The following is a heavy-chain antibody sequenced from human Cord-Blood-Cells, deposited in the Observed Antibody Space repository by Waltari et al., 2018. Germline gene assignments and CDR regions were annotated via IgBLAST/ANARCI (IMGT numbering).Heavy chain of an antibody. D-gene: IGHD6-6*01. V-gene: IGHV4-34*01. J-gene: IGHJ6*02. CDR2: INHSGST. Sequence: QVQLQQWGAGLLKPSETLSLTCAVYGGSFSGYYWSWIRQPPGKGLEWIGEINHSGSTNYNPSLESRFTISVDTSKNQFSLKLSSVTAADTAVYYCASGRIAARPIYYGMDVWGQGTTVTVSS. CDR3: ASGRIAARPIYYGMDV. CDR1: GGSFSGYY.